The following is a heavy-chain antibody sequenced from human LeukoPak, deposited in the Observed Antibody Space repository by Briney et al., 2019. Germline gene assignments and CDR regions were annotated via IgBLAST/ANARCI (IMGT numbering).Heavy chain of an antibody. Sequence: GGTLRLSCVASGFTYSHYGMNWVRQAPGKGLEWVSGITSDSRGIYYADSVKGRFTIYRDNSKMTLYLQMNSLKTEDTAVYYCTTVGYSSGWYLRYFDYWGQGTLVTVSS. CDR2: ITSDSRGI. V-gene: IGHV3-23*01. J-gene: IGHJ4*02. D-gene: IGHD6-19*01. CDR1: GFTYSHYG. CDR3: TTVGYSSGWYLRYFDY.